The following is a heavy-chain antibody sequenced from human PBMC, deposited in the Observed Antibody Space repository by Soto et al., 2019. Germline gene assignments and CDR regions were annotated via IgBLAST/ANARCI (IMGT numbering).Heavy chain of an antibody. CDR3: ARGRTSSWPPYSYYYYMDG. D-gene: IGHD6-13*01. Sequence: SETLSLTCAVYGGSFSGYYWSWIRQPPGKGLEWIGEINHSGSTNDNPSLKSRVTIPVDTSKNPFSLKLSSVTAADTAVYYCARGRTSSWPPYSYYYYMDGWGKGTRVTAAS. V-gene: IGHV4-34*01. CDR1: GGSFSGYY. CDR2: INHSGST. J-gene: IGHJ6*03.